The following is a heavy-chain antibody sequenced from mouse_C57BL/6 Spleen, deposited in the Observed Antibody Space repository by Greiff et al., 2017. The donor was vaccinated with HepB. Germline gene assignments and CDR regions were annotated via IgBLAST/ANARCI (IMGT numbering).Heavy chain of an antibody. V-gene: IGHV1-18*01. CDR2: INPNNGGT. D-gene: IGHD3-2*02. Sequence: VQLQQSGPELVKPGASVKIPCKASGYTFTDYNMDWVKQSHGKSLEWIGDINPNNGGTIYNQKFKGKATLTVDKSSSTAYMELSSLTSEDTAVYYCARLDSSGLAWFAYWGQGTLVTVSA. CDR3: ARLDSSGLAWFAY. J-gene: IGHJ3*01. CDR1: GYTFTDYN.